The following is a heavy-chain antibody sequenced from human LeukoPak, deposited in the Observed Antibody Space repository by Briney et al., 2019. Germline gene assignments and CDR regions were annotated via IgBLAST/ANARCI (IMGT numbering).Heavy chain of an antibody. CDR1: GFTFSSYW. J-gene: IGHJ4*02. D-gene: IGHD6-19*01. CDR3: ERSSSVNYFDY. Sequence: GGSLRLSCAASGFTFSSYWMSWVRQAPGKGLEWVANIKQDGSEKYYVDSVKGRFTISRDNAKNSLYLQMNSLRAEDTAVYYCERSSSVNYFDYWGQGTLVTVSS. CDR2: IKQDGSEK. V-gene: IGHV3-7*01.